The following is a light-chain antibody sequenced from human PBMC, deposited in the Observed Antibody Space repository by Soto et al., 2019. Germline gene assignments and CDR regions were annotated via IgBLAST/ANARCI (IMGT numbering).Light chain of an antibody. V-gene: IGKV3-20*01. CDR3: QQYGDSTGWT. Sequence: EIVLTQSPGTLSLSPGERATLSCRASQSVSSIYLGWYQQKPGQAPRLLIYGASSRATGIPDSFSGSGSGTDFTLTISRLEPEDFAVYYCQQYGDSTGWTFGQGTKVEIK. J-gene: IGKJ1*01. CDR2: GAS. CDR1: QSVSSIY.